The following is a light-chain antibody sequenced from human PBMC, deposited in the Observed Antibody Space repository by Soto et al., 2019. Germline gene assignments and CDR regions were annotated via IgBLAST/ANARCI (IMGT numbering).Light chain of an antibody. CDR2: AAS. Sequence: IQLTQSPSSLCASLGDRVTITCRAIQGISSYLAWYQQKPGKAPKLLIYAASTLQSGVPSRFSCSGSGTDFTLTISSLQPEEFATYYCQQLNSYPITFGQVTQLAI. V-gene: IGKV1-9*01. CDR3: QQLNSYPIT. CDR1: QGISSY. J-gene: IGKJ5*01.